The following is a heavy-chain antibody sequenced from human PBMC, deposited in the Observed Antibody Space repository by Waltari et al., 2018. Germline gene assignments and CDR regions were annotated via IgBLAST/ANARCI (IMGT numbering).Heavy chain of an antibody. J-gene: IGHJ3*02. Sequence: QVQLQESGPGLVKPSQTLSLTCTVSGGSISSGSYYWSWIRQPAGKGLEWIGRIYTSGSTNYNPSLKSRVTISVDTSKNQFSLKLSSVTAADTAVYYCAREEDCSGGSCYLEGAFDIWGQGTMVTVSS. CDR2: IYTSGST. CDR3: AREEDCSGGSCYLEGAFDI. D-gene: IGHD2-15*01. V-gene: IGHV4-61*02. CDR1: GGSISSGSYY.